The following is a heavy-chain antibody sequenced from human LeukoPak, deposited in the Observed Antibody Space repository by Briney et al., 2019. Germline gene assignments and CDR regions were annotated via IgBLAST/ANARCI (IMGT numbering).Heavy chain of an antibody. Sequence: LPGGSLRLSCAASGFTFSSYAMSWVHQAPGKGLEWVSAISGSGGSTYYADSVKGRFTISRDNSKNTLYLQMNSLRAEDTAVYYCAKTHCSGGSCPSWGQGTLVTVSS. CDR3: AKTHCSGGSCPS. CDR1: GFTFSSYA. D-gene: IGHD2-15*01. J-gene: IGHJ4*02. CDR2: ISGSGGST. V-gene: IGHV3-23*01.